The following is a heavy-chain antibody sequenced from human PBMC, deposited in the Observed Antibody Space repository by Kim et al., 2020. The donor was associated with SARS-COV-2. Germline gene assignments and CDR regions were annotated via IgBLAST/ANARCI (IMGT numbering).Heavy chain of an antibody. J-gene: IGHJ5*02. D-gene: IGHD1-7*01. V-gene: IGHV4-34*01. Sequence: NYNPALKSRVTISVDTSKNQFSLKLSSVTAADTAVYYCARGLTGTIWFDPWGQGTLVTVSS. CDR3: ARGLTGTIWFDP.